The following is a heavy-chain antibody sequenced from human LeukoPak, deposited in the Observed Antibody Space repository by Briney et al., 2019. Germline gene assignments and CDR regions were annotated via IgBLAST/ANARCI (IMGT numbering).Heavy chain of an antibody. Sequence: SETLSLTCTVSGGSISSSSYYWGWIRQPPGKGLEWIGSIDYSGTTYYNPSLKSRVTISVDTSKNQFSLKLSSVTAADTAVYYCARLPIVVVPSTSFDIWGQGTMVTVSS. CDR2: IDYSGTT. J-gene: IGHJ3*02. CDR3: ARLPIVVVPSTSFDI. CDR1: GGSISSSSYY. V-gene: IGHV4-39*01. D-gene: IGHD2-2*01.